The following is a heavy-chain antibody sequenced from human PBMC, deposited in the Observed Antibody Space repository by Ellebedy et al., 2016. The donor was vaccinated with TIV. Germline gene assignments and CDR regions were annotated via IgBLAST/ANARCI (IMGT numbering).Heavy chain of an antibody. CDR3: ARGHNWNYVIPFDY. Sequence: ASVKVSCKASGGIFRSNAISWARQAPGQGLEWMGWISGYNGNTNYPEKFQGRVTMTTDISTSTAYMELRSLRSDDTAVYYCARGHNWNYVIPFDYWGQGTLVTVSS. D-gene: IGHD1-7*01. V-gene: IGHV1-18*01. CDR1: GGIFRSNA. J-gene: IGHJ4*02. CDR2: ISGYNGNT.